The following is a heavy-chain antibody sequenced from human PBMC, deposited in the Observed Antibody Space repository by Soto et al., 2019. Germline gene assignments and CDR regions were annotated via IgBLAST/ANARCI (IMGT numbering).Heavy chain of an antibody. V-gene: IGHV3-48*03. CDR1: GFTFSSYE. Sequence: GGSLRLSCAASGFTFSSYEMNWVRQAPGKGLEWVSYISSSGSTIYYADSVKGRFTISRDNAKNSLYLQMNSLRAEDTAVYYCAGSIYDFWSGPPGGMDVWGQGTTVTVSS. D-gene: IGHD3-3*01. J-gene: IGHJ6*02. CDR2: ISSSGSTI. CDR3: AGSIYDFWSGPPGGMDV.